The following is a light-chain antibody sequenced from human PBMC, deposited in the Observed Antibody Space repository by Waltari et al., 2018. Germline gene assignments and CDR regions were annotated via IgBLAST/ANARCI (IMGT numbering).Light chain of an antibody. Sequence: SFSGSNSNIGSDFVFWYHQLPGTAPKLLIYRNNQRPSGVPDRFSGSKSGTSASLAISGLRSEDEADYYCAAWDGSLSGWVFGGGTKLTVL. J-gene: IGLJ3*02. V-gene: IGLV1-47*01. CDR1: NSNIGSDF. CDR2: RNN. CDR3: AAWDGSLSGWV.